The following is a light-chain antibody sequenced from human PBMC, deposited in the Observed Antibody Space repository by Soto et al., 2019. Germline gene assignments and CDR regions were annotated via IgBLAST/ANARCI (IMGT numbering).Light chain of an antibody. V-gene: IGKV1-6*01. Sequence: AIPMTQSPSSLSASVGDRVTITCRSSQAIRTELGWYQQRPGKAPNLLIYGASTLQTGVPSRFSGSGSGTDFFLTISSLQPEDVATYFCLQDYNYPRTFGQGTKLQIK. CDR3: LQDYNYPRT. CDR1: QAIRTE. J-gene: IGKJ2*01. CDR2: GAS.